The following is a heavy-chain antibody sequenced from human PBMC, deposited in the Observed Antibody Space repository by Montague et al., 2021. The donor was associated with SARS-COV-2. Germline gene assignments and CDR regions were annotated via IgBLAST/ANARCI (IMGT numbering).Heavy chain of an antibody. V-gene: IGHV4-4*02. CDR2: IYHIGAF. Sequence: SETLSLTCAVSGASINSYENWWSWVRQPPGKGLEWIGEIYHIGAFNYNPSLTSRVTISIDTSRNQLSLRLSSVTAADTAVYHCARTRGGATRYFDYWGQGTLVTVSS. D-gene: IGHD1-26*01. CDR3: ARTRGGATRYFDY. CDR1: GASINSYENW. J-gene: IGHJ4*02.